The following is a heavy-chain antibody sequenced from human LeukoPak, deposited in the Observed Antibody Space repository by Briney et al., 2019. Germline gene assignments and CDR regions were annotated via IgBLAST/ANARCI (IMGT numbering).Heavy chain of an antibody. CDR3: ARDIVVVPAATNYYCYGMDV. V-gene: IGHV3-30-3*01. J-gene: IGHJ6*02. D-gene: IGHD2-2*01. Sequence: PGGSLRLSCAASGFTFSSYAMHWVRQAPGKGLEWVAVISYDGSNKYYADSVKGRFTISRDNSKNTLYLQMNSLRAEDTAVYYCARDIVVVPAATNYYCYGMDVWGQGTTVTVSS. CDR2: ISYDGSNK. CDR1: GFTFSSYA.